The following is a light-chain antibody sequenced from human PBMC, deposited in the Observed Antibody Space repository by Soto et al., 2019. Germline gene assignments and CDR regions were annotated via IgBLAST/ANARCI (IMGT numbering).Light chain of an antibody. CDR1: QSVRSN. J-gene: IGKJ5*01. V-gene: IGKV3-15*01. CDR2: GAS. Sequence: ETIMTHSPRTLSGSLLGVVTLSVTASQSVRSNLAWYQQTPGQSPRLLIYGASTRATGIPARFSGSGSGTEFTLTISSLQSEDFAVSYCQQYNNWPPITFGQGTRLEIK. CDR3: QQYNNWPPIT.